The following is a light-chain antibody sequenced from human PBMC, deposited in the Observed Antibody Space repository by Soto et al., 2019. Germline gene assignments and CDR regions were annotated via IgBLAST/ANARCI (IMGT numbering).Light chain of an antibody. CDR2: AAS. V-gene: IGKV1-39*01. Sequence: IQMTQSPSSLSASVGDRVTITCRASQSISSYLNWYQQKPGKAPKLLISAASILQSGVPSRFSGSGSGTDFTLTISSLQPEDFALYYCQQYGIWRTLGQGTKVDIK. J-gene: IGKJ1*01. CDR3: QQYGIWRT. CDR1: QSISSY.